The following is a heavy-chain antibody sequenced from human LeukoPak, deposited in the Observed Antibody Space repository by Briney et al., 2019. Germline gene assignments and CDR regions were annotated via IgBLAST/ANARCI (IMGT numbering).Heavy chain of an antibody. J-gene: IGHJ6*02. D-gene: IGHD3-22*01. V-gene: IGHV4-59*01. Sequence: SETLSLTCTVSGGSISSYYWSWIRQPPGKGLEWIGYIYYSGSANYNPSLKSRVTISVDTSKNQFSLKLSSVTAADTAVYYCARADYDSSGSYLYYYGMDVWGQGTTVTVSS. CDR3: ARADYDSSGSYLYYYGMDV. CDR2: IYYSGSA. CDR1: GGSISSYY.